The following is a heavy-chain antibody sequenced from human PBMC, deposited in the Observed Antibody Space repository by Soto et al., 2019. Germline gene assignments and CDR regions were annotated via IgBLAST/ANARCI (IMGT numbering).Heavy chain of an antibody. CDR3: ARGGEGYCISNSCQGYFDY. CDR2: IIPIFGTA. V-gene: IGHV1-69*12. Sequence: QVQLVQSGAEVKKPGSSVKVSCKASGGTFSSYAISWVRQAPGQGLEWMGGIIPIFGTANYAQKFQGRVTITADEXXSXAXXELSSLRSEDTGVYYCARGGEGYCISNSCQGYFDYWGQGTLVTVSS. CDR1: GGTFSSYA. D-gene: IGHD2-2*01. J-gene: IGHJ4*02.